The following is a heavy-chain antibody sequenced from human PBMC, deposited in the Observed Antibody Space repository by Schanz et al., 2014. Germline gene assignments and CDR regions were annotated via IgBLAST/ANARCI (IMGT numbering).Heavy chain of an antibody. CDR1: GDTFSNYA. Sequence: QVQLVQSGAAVKKPGSSVKVSCRASGDTFSNYAINWVRQAPGQGLEWMGRIIPFLDRTNHAQRFQGRVTITADKSTSTAYIDLRSLRSEDTALYYCAREVGSSRSFDSWGQGTLVTVSS. CDR2: IIPFLDRT. D-gene: IGHD6-13*01. V-gene: IGHV1-69*04. CDR3: AREVGSSRSFDS. J-gene: IGHJ4*02.